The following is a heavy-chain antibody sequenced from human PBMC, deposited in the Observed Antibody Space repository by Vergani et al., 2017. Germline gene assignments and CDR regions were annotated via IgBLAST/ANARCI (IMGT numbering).Heavy chain of an antibody. CDR1: GGSLNSYNYY. V-gene: IGHV4-61*02. J-gene: IGHJ4*02. CDR3: ARGSCLGGSWYKPRFDY. CDR2: IHTSGST. Sequence: QVQLQESGPGLVKPSQTLSLTCTVSGGSLNSYNYYWSWIRQPAGKGLEWIGRIHTSGSTNYNPSLKSRVTMSEDTSKNQFSLNLTSVTAADTAVYFCARGSCLGGSWYKPRFDYWGQGILVTVSS. D-gene: IGHD2-15*01.